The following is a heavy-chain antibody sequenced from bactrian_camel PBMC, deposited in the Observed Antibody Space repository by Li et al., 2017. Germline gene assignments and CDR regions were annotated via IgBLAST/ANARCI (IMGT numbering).Heavy chain of an antibody. Sequence: VQLVESGGDSAQPGGSLRLSCAASGFTFSTFWMYWVRQFPGKGLEWVSTINPGGGTTYYLDSVKGRFTISRDNAKNTVFLQMSSLKPDDSAMYICAADDYSPMAWVRGDFAYWGQGTQVTVS. CDR3: AADDYSPMAWVRGDFAY. CDR2: INPGGGTT. V-gene: IGHV3S1*01. CDR1: GFTFSTFW. J-gene: IGHJ6*01. D-gene: IGHD1*01.